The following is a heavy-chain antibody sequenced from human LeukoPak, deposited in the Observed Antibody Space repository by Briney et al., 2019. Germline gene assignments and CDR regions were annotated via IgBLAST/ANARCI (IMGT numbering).Heavy chain of an antibody. D-gene: IGHD5-24*01. V-gene: IGHV4-34*01. J-gene: IGHJ4*02. CDR1: GGSFSGYY. CDR3: AGVEMATIKGYYFDY. Sequence: KPSETLSLTCAVYGGSFSGYYWSWIRQPPGKGLEWIGEINHSGSTNYNPSLKSRVTISVDTSKNQFSLKLSSVTAADTAVYYCAGVEMATIKGYYFDYWGQGTLVTVSS. CDR2: INHSGST.